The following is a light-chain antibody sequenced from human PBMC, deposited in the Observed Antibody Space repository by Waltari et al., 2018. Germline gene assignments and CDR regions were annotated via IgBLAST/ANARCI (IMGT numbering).Light chain of an antibody. Sequence: DIQLTQSPSSVSASVGDRVTLTCRARHDFGNWFAWFQQKPGKAPKLLIYAAYALQMGVPSRFSGSGSGTEFTLTINDLQPEDFATYYCQQAHTFPLTFGGGTKVEMK. J-gene: IGKJ4*01. V-gene: IGKV1-12*01. CDR3: QQAHTFPLT. CDR1: HDFGNW. CDR2: AAY.